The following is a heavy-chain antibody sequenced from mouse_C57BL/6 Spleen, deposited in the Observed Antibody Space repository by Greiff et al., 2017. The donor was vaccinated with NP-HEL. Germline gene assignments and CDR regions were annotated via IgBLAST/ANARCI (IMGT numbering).Heavy chain of an antibody. Sequence: EVQLQESGGGLVKPGGSLKLSCAASGFTFSSYAMSWVRQTPEKRLEWVATISDGGSYTYYPDNVKGLFTISRDNAKNNLYLQMSHLKSEDTAMYSCAREDSNFEGFAYWGQGTLVTVSA. V-gene: IGHV5-4*01. CDR1: GFTFSSYA. J-gene: IGHJ3*01. CDR3: AREDSNFEGFAY. D-gene: IGHD2-5*01. CDR2: ISDGGSYT.